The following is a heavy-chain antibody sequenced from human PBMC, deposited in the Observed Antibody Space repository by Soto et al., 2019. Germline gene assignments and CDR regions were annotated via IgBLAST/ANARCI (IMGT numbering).Heavy chain of an antibody. V-gene: IGHV3-21*01. CDR1: GFTFSSYS. CDR2: ISSSSSYI. J-gene: IGHJ6*02. CDR3: ARPTYSSSSPYYYYGMDV. D-gene: IGHD6-6*01. Sequence: GGPLRLSCAASGFTFSSYSMNWVRQAPGKGLEWVSSISSSSSYIYYADSVKGRFTISRDNAKNSLYLQMNSLRAEDTAVYYCARPTYSSSSPYYYYGMDVWGQGTTVTVSS.